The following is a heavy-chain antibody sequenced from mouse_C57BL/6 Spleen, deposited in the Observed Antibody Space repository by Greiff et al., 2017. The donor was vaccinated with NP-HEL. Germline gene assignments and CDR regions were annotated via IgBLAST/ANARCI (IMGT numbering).Heavy chain of an antibody. D-gene: IGHD1-2*01. CDR2: IYPGDGDT. Sequence: QVQLQQPGAELVMPGASVKLSCKASGYTFTSYWMHWVKQRPGKGLEWIGQIYPGDGDTNYNGKFKGKATLTADKSSSTAYMQLSSLTSEDSAVYFCASRGTTAGWYFDVWGTGTTVTVSS. CDR3: ASRGTTAGWYFDV. CDR1: GYTFTSYW. J-gene: IGHJ1*03. V-gene: IGHV1-80*01.